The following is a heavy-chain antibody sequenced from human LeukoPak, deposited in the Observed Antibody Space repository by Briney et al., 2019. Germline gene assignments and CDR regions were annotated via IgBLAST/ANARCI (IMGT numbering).Heavy chain of an antibody. CDR1: GFTSSHYD. V-gene: IGHV3-23*01. D-gene: IGHD2-15*01. J-gene: IGHJ6*03. CDR3: AKRADGCSGVSCYYHYMDV. CDR2: ISGVGDST. Sequence: GRTLRLSRAASGFTSSHYDMNWVPEAPSKGLERGSSISGVGDSTHYTEFVKGGFTMPRDTSHNRMYLQLHSLIFQDTAIYYCAKRADGCSGVSCYYHYMDVWGKGATVTVSS.